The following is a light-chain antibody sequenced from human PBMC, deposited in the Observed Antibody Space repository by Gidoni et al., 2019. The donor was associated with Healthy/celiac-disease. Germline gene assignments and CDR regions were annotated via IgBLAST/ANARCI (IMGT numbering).Light chain of an antibody. V-gene: IGLV4-69*01. CDR3: RAWGTGIQV. CDR2: LNSDGSH. Sequence: QLVLTQSPYASASLGASVKLTCTLGSWHSSYAIAWQQQQPEKGPRYLMRLNSDGSHSKGDGIPARFACSSSRAKRYLTMSSLQYGGDADYYCRAWGTGIQVFRTGTTVTVL. J-gene: IGLJ1*01. CDR1: SWHSSYA.